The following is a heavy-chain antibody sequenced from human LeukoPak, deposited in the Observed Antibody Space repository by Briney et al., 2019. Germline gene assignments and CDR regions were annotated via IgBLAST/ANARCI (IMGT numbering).Heavy chain of an antibody. CDR2: IIPIFGTA. CDR1: GGTFSSYA. J-gene: IGHJ4*02. CDR3: ARGGAHDYGDRTRD. Sequence: SVKVSCKASGGTFSSYAISWVRQAPGQGPEWMGGIIPIFGTANYAQKFQGRVTITTDESTSTAYMELSSLRSEDTAVYYCARGGAHDYGDRTRDWGQGTLVTVSS. D-gene: IGHD4-17*01. V-gene: IGHV1-69*05.